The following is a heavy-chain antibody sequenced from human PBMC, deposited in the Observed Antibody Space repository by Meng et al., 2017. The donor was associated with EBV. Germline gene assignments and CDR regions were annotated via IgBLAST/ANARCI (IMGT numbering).Heavy chain of an antibody. V-gene: IGHV1-69*01. CDR3: ASESGRGYTPDY. D-gene: IGHD3-10*01. CDR2: FLPGLGAP. Sequence: QVQLVQSAAEVKKPGSSVKVSCKTSGGPFRYYAISWVRQAPGQGLEWLGGFLPGLGAPNYAQKFHGRVKITADESTSTHYMDLSSLRSEDTAIYYCASESGRGYTPDYWGQGTLVTVSS. J-gene: IGHJ4*02. CDR1: GGPFRYYA.